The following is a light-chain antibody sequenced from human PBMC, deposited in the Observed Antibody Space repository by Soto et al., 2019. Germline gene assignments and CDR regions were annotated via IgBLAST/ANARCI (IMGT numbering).Light chain of an antibody. CDR2: SND. Sequence: QSLLTQPPSASGTPGQRVTISCSGSSSNIGRNPVNWYQQLPGTAPTLLIYSNDQRPSGVPDRFSGSKSGTSASLAVNGLKSEDEADYYCAAWDDSLNGPLFGGGTQLTVL. J-gene: IGLJ3*02. CDR3: AAWDDSLNGPL. CDR1: SSNIGRNP. V-gene: IGLV1-44*01.